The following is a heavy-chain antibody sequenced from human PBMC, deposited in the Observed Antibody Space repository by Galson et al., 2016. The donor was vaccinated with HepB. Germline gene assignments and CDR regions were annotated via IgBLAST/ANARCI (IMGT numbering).Heavy chain of an antibody. D-gene: IGHD3-3*01. J-gene: IGHJ4*02. CDR3: ARPPYYDFWSGFGR. CDR1: GYSFTSYW. V-gene: IGHV5-51*03. Sequence: QSGAEVKKPGESLKISCKASGYSFTSYWIGWVRQMPGKGLEWMGIIFPGDSDTKYSPSFGGLVTISVDRSINTAYLQWNSLRASDTAIYYCARPPYYDFWSGFGRWGQGTLVTVST. CDR2: IFPGDSDT.